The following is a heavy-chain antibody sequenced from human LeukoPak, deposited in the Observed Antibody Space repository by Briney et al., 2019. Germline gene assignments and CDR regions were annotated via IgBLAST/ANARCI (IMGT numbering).Heavy chain of an antibody. V-gene: IGHV3-30-3*01. CDR1: GFTFSSSA. Sequence: PGLSLTLSCAASGFTFSSSAMHRVRQAPGKGLEWVALISYDGSNKYCADSVKGRFTISRDNSRNTLYLQMNSLRAEDTAVYYCARVRAARPYYYGMDVWGQGTTVTVSS. J-gene: IGHJ6*02. D-gene: IGHD6-6*01. CDR3: ARVRAARPYYYGMDV. CDR2: ISYDGSNK.